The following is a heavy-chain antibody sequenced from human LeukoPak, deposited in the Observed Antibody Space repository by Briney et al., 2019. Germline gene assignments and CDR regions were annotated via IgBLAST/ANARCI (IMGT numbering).Heavy chain of an antibody. Sequence: SETLSLTCTVSGGSISSYYWSWIRQPAGKGLEWIGYIYYSGSTNYNPSLKSRVTISVDTSKNQFSLKLSSVTAADTAVYYCARGAPLSGYCSGGSCYSNWFDPWGQGTLVTVSS. CDR1: GGSISSYY. CDR2: IYYSGST. D-gene: IGHD2-15*01. J-gene: IGHJ5*02. CDR3: ARGAPLSGYCSGGSCYSNWFDP. V-gene: IGHV4-59*01.